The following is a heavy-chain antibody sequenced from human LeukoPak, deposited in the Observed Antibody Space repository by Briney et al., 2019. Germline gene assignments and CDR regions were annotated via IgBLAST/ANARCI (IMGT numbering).Heavy chain of an antibody. V-gene: IGHV4-34*01. Sequence: SETLSLTCAVYGAPFTAYYWSWIRQSPGKGLEWKGEVNHSGSTNYNPSLKSRVTISVDTSKNQFSLKLSSVTAADTAVYYCARGPYDYVWGSYRRDYFDYWGQGTLVTVSS. CDR3: ARGPYDYVWGSYRRDYFDY. CDR2: VNHSGST. D-gene: IGHD3-16*02. J-gene: IGHJ4*02. CDR1: GAPFTAYY.